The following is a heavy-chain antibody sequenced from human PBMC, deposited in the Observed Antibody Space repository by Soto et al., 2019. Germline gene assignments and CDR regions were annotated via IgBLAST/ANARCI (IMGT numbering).Heavy chain of an antibody. CDR1: GGSISSGDYY. Sequence: TSETLSLTCTVSGGSISSGDYYWSWIRQPPGKGLEWIGYIYYSGSTYYNPSLKSRATISVDTSKNQFSLKLSSVTAADTAVYYCARAPIQYYYDSSGSSRGMDVWGQGTTVTVSS. CDR3: ARAPIQYYYDSSGSSRGMDV. CDR2: IYYSGST. D-gene: IGHD3-22*01. J-gene: IGHJ6*02. V-gene: IGHV4-30-4*01.